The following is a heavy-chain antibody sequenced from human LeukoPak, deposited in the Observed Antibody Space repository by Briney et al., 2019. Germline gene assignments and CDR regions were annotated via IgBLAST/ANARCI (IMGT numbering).Heavy chain of an antibody. J-gene: IGHJ3*02. V-gene: IGHV4-59*08. CDR3: ARYRTSVEMATVTWNDAFDI. CDR1: GGSISSYY. Sequence: PSETLSLTCTVSGGSISSYYWSWIRQPPGKGLEWIGYIYYSGSTNYNPSLKSRVTISVDTSKNQFSLKLSSVTAADTAVYYCARYRTSVEMATVTWNDAFDIWGQGTMVTVSS. CDR2: IYYSGST. D-gene: IGHD4-17*01.